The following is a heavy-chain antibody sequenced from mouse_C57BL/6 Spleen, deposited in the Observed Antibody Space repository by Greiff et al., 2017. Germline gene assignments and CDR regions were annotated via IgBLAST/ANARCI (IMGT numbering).Heavy chain of an antibody. V-gene: IGHV1-47*01. J-gene: IGHJ2*01. CDR2: FHPYNDDT. D-gene: IGHD2-2*01. CDR1: GYTFTTYP. CDR3: ARLRDGYEGGFDY. Sequence: VQLQQSGAELVKPGASVKMSCKASGYTFTTYPIEWMMQNHGKSLEWIGNFHPYNDDTKYNEKFKGKATLAVEKSSSTVYLELSRLTSDDSAVYSGARLRDGYEGGFDYWGQGTTLTVSS.